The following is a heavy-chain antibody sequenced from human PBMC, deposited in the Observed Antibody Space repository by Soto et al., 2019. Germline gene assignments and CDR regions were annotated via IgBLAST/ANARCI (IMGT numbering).Heavy chain of an antibody. D-gene: IGHD5-12*01. J-gene: IGHJ6*02. V-gene: IGHV3-23*01. CDR3: AQGGVIVARSDSHGMDV. CDR2: ISATGGST. Sequence: EVELLESGGDLAQPGGSLRLSCAASGFTFSSHAMSWVRQAPGKGLEWVSAISATGGSTYHADSVKGRFTISRDNSKHTLYLGMSSLRAEDTAVYYCAQGGVIVARSDSHGMDVWGQGTTVTVS. CDR1: GFTFSSHA.